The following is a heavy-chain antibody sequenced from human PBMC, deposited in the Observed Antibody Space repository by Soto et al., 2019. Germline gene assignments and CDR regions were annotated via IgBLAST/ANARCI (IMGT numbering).Heavy chain of an antibody. CDR2: IRGSGGST. J-gene: IGHJ5*02. CDR1: GFTFSSYA. D-gene: IGHD3-10*01. Sequence: GGSLRLSCAASGFTFSSYAMSWVRHAPGKGLEWVSAIRGSGGSTYYADSVKGRFTIPRDNSKKTLYLQMNSLRAEDTAVDYCAKARSFYYGSGLNWFDPWGQGSLVTVSS. CDR3: AKARSFYYGSGLNWFDP. V-gene: IGHV3-23*01.